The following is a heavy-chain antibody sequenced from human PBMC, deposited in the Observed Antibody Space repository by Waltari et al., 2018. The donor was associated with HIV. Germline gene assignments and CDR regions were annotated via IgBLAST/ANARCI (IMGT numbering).Heavy chain of an antibody. CDR3: ARDLGYYDVLTGYLTNWNFDY. V-gene: IGHV3-74*01. CDR2: IKTDGTST. D-gene: IGHD3-9*01. Sequence: EVQLVESGGGLVQHGGSLRLSCAASVFTLSSYWMHWVRQAPGKGLVSCSHIKTDGTSTNDANSVKGRFTIYRDNAKNTLYLQMNSLRAEDTAVYYCARDLGYYDVLTGYLTNWNFDYWGQGTLVTVSS. CDR1: VFTLSSYW. J-gene: IGHJ4*02.